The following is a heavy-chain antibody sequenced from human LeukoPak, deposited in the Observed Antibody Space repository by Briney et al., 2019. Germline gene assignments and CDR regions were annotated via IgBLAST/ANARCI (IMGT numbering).Heavy chain of an antibody. Sequence: SETLSLTCTVSGGSISSYYWSWIRQPPGKGLEWIGYIYYSGSTNYNPSLKSRVTISVDTSKNQFSLKLSSVTAADTAVYYCAGRYCSGGSCYSGFFSPKSAFDIWGQGTMVTVSS. CDR1: GGSISSYY. V-gene: IGHV4-59*12. J-gene: IGHJ3*02. CDR3: AGRYCSGGSCYSGFFSPKSAFDI. CDR2: IYYSGST. D-gene: IGHD2-15*01.